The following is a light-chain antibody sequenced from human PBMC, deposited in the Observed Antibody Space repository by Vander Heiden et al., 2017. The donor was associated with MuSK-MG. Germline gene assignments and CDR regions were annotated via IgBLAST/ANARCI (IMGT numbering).Light chain of an antibody. CDR3: SSYTSSSTLYV. Sequence: QSALTQPASVSGSPGQSITISCTGTISDVGGYNYVSWYQQYPGKAPKLMIYDVSNRPSGVSNRFSGSKSGNTASLTISGLRTEDEADYYCSSYTSSSTLYVFGTGTKVTVL. CDR2: DVS. J-gene: IGLJ1*01. V-gene: IGLV2-14*01. CDR1: ISDVGGYNY.